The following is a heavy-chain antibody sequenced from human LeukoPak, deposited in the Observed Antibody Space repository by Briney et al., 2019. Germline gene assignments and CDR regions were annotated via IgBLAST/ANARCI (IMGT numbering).Heavy chain of an antibody. Sequence: GGSLKLSCAASGFTFSGSAMHWVRQASGKGLEWVGRIRSKANSYVTAYAASVKGRVTISRDDSKKTAYLQMNSLKTDDTAVYYCTRPGVVRGVIMVTDDYWGQGNLVTVSS. CDR1: GFTFSGSA. D-gene: IGHD3-10*01. V-gene: IGHV3-73*01. J-gene: IGHJ4*02. CDR2: IRSKANSYVT. CDR3: TRPGVVRGVIMVTDDY.